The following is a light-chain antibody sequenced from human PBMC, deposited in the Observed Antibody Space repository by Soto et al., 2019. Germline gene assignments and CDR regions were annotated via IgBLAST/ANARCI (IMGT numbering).Light chain of an antibody. Sequence: EIVLTQSPGTLSLSPGERATLSCRASQSVSSSYLAWYQQKPGQAPRLLIYGASSRATGIPARFSGSGSGTDFTLTISRLEPEEFAVYYCQQYGSSPYTFGQGTKLEIK. CDR2: GAS. J-gene: IGKJ2*01. CDR1: QSVSSSY. CDR3: QQYGSSPYT. V-gene: IGKV3-20*01.